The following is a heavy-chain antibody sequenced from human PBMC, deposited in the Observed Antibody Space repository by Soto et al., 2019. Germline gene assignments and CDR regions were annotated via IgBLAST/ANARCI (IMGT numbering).Heavy chain of an antibody. D-gene: IGHD2-2*01. Sequence: GESLKISCKGSGYSFTSYWIGWVRQMHGKGLEWMGIIYPGDSDTRYSPSFQGQVTISADKSISTAYLQWSSLKASDTAMYYCARPSDRPKYCSSTSCYVAYWGQGTLVTVSS. CDR3: ARPSDRPKYCSSTSCYVAY. V-gene: IGHV5-51*01. CDR1: GYSFTSYW. CDR2: IYPGDSDT. J-gene: IGHJ4*02.